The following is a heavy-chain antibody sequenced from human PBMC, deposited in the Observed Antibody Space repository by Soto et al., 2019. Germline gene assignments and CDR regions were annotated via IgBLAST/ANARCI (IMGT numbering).Heavy chain of an antibody. V-gene: IGHV3-23*01. J-gene: IGHJ4*02. CDR1: GFTLSSCV. CDR2: VDVGGGGT. Sequence: PGGSLRVSCAASGFTLSSCVMTWVRQAPGKGLEWVSGVDVGGGGTYYADSVKGRFTISRDNSKNTLYLQMNSLGADDTAVYYCAKGPEQLVHGVFDYWGQGVLVTVSS. D-gene: IGHD6-6*01. CDR3: AKGPEQLVHGVFDY.